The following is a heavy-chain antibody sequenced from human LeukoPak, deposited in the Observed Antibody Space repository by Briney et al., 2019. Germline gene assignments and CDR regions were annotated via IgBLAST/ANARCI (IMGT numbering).Heavy chain of an antibody. J-gene: IGHJ4*02. V-gene: IGHV4-31*03. CDR1: GGSISSGGYY. D-gene: IGHD2-21*02. Sequence: SQTLSLTCTVSGGSISSGGYYWSWIRQHPGKGLEWIGYIYYSGSTYYNPSLKSRVTISVDTSKNQFSLKLSSVTAADTAVYYCARGHGAYNCGGDCYNDYWGQGTLVTVSS. CDR2: IYYSGST. CDR3: ARGHGAYNCGGDCYNDY.